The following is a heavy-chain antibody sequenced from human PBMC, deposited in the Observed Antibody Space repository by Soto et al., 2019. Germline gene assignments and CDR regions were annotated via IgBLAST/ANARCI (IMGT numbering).Heavy chain of an antibody. CDR2: IYYSGTT. CDR1: GASIRSTY. J-gene: IGHJ6*02. CDR3: ARSSGDDFFYYGMDV. Sequence: SETLSLTCTVSGASIRSTYWSWIRQSPGKGLEWIGYIYYSGTTNYNPSLKNRVTISVDTSKSQLSLNLTSVTAADTAVYYCARSSGDDFFYYGMDVWGHGTTVTVSS. V-gene: IGHV4-59*01. D-gene: IGHD4-17*01.